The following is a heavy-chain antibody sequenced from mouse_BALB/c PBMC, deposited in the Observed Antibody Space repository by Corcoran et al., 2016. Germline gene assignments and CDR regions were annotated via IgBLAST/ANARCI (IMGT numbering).Heavy chain of an antibody. V-gene: IGHV1-18*01. J-gene: IGHJ1*01. Sequence: EEQLQQSGHERVTLGASMKISCNASGYSFTGYTMNWVKQSHGKNLECIGLINPYNGGTSYNQKFKGKATLTVDKSSSTAYMEILSLTSEDSAVYYCARGGSYGDCDVWGAGTTVTVSS. CDR2: INPYNGGT. D-gene: IGHD1-1*01. CDR1: GYSFTGYT. CDR3: ARGGSYGDCDV.